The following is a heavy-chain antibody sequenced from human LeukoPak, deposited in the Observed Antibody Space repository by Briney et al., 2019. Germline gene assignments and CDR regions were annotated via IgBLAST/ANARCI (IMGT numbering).Heavy chain of an antibody. Sequence: GGSLRLSCAASGFTFSSYWMSWVRQAPGKGLQWVANMKQDGSEKYYVDSVKGRFTISRDNAKKSLYLHMNSLRAEDTAVYYCARDDDWNYEDYWGQGTLVTVSS. CDR2: MKQDGSEK. CDR3: ARDDDWNYEDY. V-gene: IGHV3-7*01. J-gene: IGHJ4*02. CDR1: GFTFSSYW. D-gene: IGHD1-7*01.